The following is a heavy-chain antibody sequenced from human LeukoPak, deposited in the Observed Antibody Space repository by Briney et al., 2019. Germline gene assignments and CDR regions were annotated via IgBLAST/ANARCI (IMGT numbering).Heavy chain of an antibody. V-gene: IGHV3-33*01. Sequence: SGGSLRLSCAASGFTFSSYGMHWVRQAPGKGLEWVALIWYDGTNKYYADSVKGRFTISRDSSKNTLYLQMNNLRAEDTAVYYCARGPYYYDISGSPRGDYWGQGTLVTVS. CDR2: IWYDGTNK. CDR3: ARGPYYYDISGSPRGDY. J-gene: IGHJ4*02. CDR1: GFTFSSYG. D-gene: IGHD3-22*01.